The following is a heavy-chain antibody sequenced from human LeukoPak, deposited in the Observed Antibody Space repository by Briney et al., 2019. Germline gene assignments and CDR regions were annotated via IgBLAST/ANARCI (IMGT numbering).Heavy chain of an antibody. Sequence: ASVKVSCKTSGDTLTSYYIHWVRQAPGQGLEWMGWINPSSGGTEYAQKFQGRVTMTGDTSISTAYLELSRLRSDDTAVYYCARDRGSSWYVDYWGQGTLVTVSS. V-gene: IGHV1-2*02. D-gene: IGHD6-13*01. CDR2: INPSSGGT. CDR1: GDTLTSYY. CDR3: ARDRGSSWYVDY. J-gene: IGHJ4*02.